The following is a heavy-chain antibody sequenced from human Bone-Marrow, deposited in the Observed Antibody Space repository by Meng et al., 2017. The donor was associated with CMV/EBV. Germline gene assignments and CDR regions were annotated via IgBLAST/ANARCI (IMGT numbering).Heavy chain of an antibody. Sequence: SETLSLTCAVYGGSFSGYYWSWIRQPPGKGLEWIAEINDSGSTNYNPSLKSRVTISVDTSKNQFSLKLSSVTAADTAVYYCARGARLAVLCQGTTVTVSS. CDR3: ARGARLAV. J-gene: IGHJ6*02. CDR2: INDSGST. D-gene: IGHD6-6*01. V-gene: IGHV4-34*01. CDR1: GGSFSGYY.